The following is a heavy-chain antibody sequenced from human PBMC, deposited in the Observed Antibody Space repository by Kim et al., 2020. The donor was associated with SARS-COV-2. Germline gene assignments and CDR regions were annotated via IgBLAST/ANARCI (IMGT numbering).Heavy chain of an antibody. CDR1: GYTLTTYA. CDR3: ARGYSSDWFDY. J-gene: IGHJ5*01. Sequence: ASVKVSCKASGYTLTTYAIHWMRQAPGQRLEWMGWISTANGNTKYSQNFQGRVTITRDTSASTAYMELSSLRSEDTAVYYCARGYSSDWFDYWGQGTLVTVSS. CDR2: ISTANGNT. V-gene: IGHV1-3*04. D-gene: IGHD6-19*01.